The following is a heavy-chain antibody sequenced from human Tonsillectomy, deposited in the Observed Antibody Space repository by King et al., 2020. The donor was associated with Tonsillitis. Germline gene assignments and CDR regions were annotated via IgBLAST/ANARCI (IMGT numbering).Heavy chain of an antibody. CDR1: GGSISSSSYY. CDR3: ASHYRPLRGYRGYGKGHFDY. J-gene: IGHJ4*02. V-gene: IGHV4-39*07. CDR2: IYYSGST. D-gene: IGHD5-12*01. Sequence: LQLQESGPGLVKPSETLSLTCTVSGGSISSSSYYWGWIRQPPGKGLEWIGSIYYSGSTYYNPSLKSRVTISVDTSKNQFSLKLSSVTAADTAVYYCASHYRPLRGYRGYGKGHFDYWGQGTLVTVSS.